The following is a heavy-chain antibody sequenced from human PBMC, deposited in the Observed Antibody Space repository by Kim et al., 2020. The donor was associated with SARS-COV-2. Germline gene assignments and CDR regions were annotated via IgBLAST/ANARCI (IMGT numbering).Heavy chain of an antibody. CDR2: IKSRSSGGTA. Sequence: GGSLRLSCTASGFSFYNAWMTWVRQAPGKGLEWVGRIKSRSSGGTAQHAAPVNGRFTVSRDDSTSTMHLRMNRLKIDDTAVYYCTTEGFTYGYHGLDSWGQGTLVTVSS. CDR3: TTEGFTYGYHGLDS. CDR1: GFSFYNAW. D-gene: IGHD5-18*01. V-gene: IGHV3-15*06. J-gene: IGHJ3*01.